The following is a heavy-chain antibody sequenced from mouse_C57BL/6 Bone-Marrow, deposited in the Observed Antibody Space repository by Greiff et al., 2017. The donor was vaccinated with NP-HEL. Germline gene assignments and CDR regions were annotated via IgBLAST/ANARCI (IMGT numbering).Heavy chain of an antibody. CDR1: GYTFTDYN. CDR3: ARLANWDWYFDV. J-gene: IGHJ1*03. V-gene: IGHV1-18*01. Sequence: EVQLQQSGPELVKPGASVKIPCKASGYTFTDYNMDWVKQSHGKSLEWIGDINPNNGGTSYNQKFKGKATLTVDKSSSTAYMELRSLTSEDTAVYYCARLANWDWYFDVWGTGTTVTVSS. D-gene: IGHD4-1*01. CDR2: INPNNGGT.